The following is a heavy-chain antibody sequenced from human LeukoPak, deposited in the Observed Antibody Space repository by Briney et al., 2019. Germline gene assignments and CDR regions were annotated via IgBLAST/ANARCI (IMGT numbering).Heavy chain of an antibody. CDR2: LSASGGGT. J-gene: IGHJ3*02. Sequence: GGSLRLSCAASGLTFSNFAMTWVRQTPGKGLEWVSALSASGGGTFYAPSVKGRFTISRDNSKNTVSLQMNSLRAEDTALYYCATVLHTSMTTWAAFDTWGQGTMVTVSS. V-gene: IGHV3-23*01. CDR1: GLTFSNFA. D-gene: IGHD5-18*01. CDR3: ATVLHTSMTTWAAFDT.